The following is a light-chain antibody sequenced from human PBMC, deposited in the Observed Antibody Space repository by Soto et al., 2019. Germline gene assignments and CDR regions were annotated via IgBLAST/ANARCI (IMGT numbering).Light chain of an antibody. CDR3: QQYNSWPT. Sequence: EIIMTQSPATLSVSPGEGATLSCRTSHSISTNLAWYQHKRGQSPRLLVYGASTRATGVPARFSGCGSGAEFTLCISSLQSEDFAVYYCQQYNSWPTFGGGTKVEIK. V-gene: IGKV3-15*01. CDR1: HSISTN. J-gene: IGKJ4*01. CDR2: GAS.